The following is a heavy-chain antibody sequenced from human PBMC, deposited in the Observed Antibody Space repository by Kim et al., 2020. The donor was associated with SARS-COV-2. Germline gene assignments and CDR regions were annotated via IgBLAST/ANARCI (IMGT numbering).Heavy chain of an antibody. CDR3: ARDGGDSSGWYRGLTFDY. J-gene: IGHJ4*02. CDR1: GGTFSSYA. CDR2: IIPIFGTS. V-gene: IGHV1-69*13. Sequence: SVKVSCKASGGTFSSYAISWVRQAPGQGLEWMGGIIPIFGTSNYAQKFQGRVTITADESTSTAYMELSSLRSEDTAVYYCARDGGDSSGWYRGLTFDYWGQGTLVTVSS. D-gene: IGHD6-19*01.